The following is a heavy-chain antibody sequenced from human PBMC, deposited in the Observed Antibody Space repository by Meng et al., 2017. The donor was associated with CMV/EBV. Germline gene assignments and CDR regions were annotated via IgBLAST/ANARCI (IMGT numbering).Heavy chain of an antibody. V-gene: IGHV2-5*02. CDR3: AHSQRGYSGPVDFDY. D-gene: IGHD5-12*01. CDR1: AFSLSTSGVG. CDR2: IYWDDDK. Sequence: TLKQLGPPPVKTHPPPPLPATFFAFSLSTSGVGGGWFRQPPGKALEGLALIYWDDDKRYSPSLKSRLTITKDTSKNQVVLTMTNMDPVDTATYYCAHSQRGYSGPVDFDYWGQGTLVTVSS. J-gene: IGHJ4*02.